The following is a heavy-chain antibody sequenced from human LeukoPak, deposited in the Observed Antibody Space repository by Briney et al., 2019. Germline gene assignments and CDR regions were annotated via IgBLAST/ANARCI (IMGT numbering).Heavy chain of an antibody. Sequence: ASVKVSCKASGYTFTDYYIHWVRQASGQGLEWMGWINPNSGGTNYAQKFQGRVTVTRDASISTAYMELSRLRSDDTAVYYCARAGCLGYDILTGYYRELDYWGQGVLVTVSS. V-gene: IGHV1-2*02. D-gene: IGHD3-9*01. J-gene: IGHJ4*02. CDR1: GYTFTDYY. CDR2: INPNSGGT. CDR3: ARAGCLGYDILTGYYRELDY.